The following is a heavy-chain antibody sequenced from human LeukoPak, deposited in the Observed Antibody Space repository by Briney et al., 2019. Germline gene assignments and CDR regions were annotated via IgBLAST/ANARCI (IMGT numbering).Heavy chain of an antibody. Sequence: SETLSLTCAVYGGSFSGYYWSRIRQPPGKGLEWIGEINHSGSTNYNPSLKSRVTISVDTSKNQFSLKLSSVTAADTAVYYCARGEMEGDTAMVKTFGYWGQGTLVTVSS. V-gene: IGHV4-34*01. CDR1: GGSFSGYY. CDR3: ARGEMEGDTAMVKTFGY. J-gene: IGHJ4*02. CDR2: INHSGST. D-gene: IGHD5-18*01.